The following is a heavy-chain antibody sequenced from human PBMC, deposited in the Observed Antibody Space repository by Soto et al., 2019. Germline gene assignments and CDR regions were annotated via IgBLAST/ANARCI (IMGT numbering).Heavy chain of an antibody. V-gene: IGHV4-4*07. J-gene: IGHJ5*02. CDR2: VDASGNT. CDR3: ARDVGGSVVPHWFDP. D-gene: IGHD3-22*01. Sequence: QVQLQESGPGLVKASETLSLSCTVSGHSISADYWSWIRQPAGKRLEWIGSVDASGNTNYNPSLKSRVTMSVDTSKNQFYLKVSSVAAADTAMYFCARDVGGSVVPHWFDPWGQGALVTVSS. CDR1: GHSISADY.